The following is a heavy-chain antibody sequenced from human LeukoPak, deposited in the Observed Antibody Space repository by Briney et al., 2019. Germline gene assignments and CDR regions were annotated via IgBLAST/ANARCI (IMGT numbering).Heavy chain of an antibody. D-gene: IGHD3-10*01. V-gene: IGHV1-18*01. Sequence: ASVTVSCKASGYIFTSYGVNWVRQAPGHGLEWMGRIRPYNGHTKFAQKFQGRVTMTTDTSTSTAYVELRSLTSDDTAIYCCARTGPFSYDGWGSFDYWGQGSLVTVSS. CDR3: ARTGPFSYDGWGSFDY. CDR2: IRPYNGHT. CDR1: GYIFTSYG. J-gene: IGHJ4*02.